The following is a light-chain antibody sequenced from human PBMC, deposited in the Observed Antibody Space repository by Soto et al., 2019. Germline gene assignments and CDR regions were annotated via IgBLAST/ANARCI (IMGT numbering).Light chain of an antibody. J-gene: IGKJ1*01. CDR3: QQYYSYPRT. Sequence: AIRMTQSPSSVSSSTGDRFTITCRASHGISSYLAWYQQKPGKAPKLLIYAASTLQSGVPSRFSGSGSGTDFTLTISCLQSEDFATYYCQQYYSYPRTFGQGTKVDI. V-gene: IGKV1-8*01. CDR1: HGISSY. CDR2: AAS.